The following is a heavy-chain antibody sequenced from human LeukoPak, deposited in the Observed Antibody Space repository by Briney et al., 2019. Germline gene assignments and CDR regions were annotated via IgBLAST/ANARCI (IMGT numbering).Heavy chain of an antibody. CDR1: GYTLTGYY. CDR3: ARGRVYTGDYFDY. D-gene: IGHD1-14*01. Sequence: ASVKVSCKASGYTLTGYYMHWVRQAPGQGLEWMGWINPNSGGTNYAQKFQGRVTMTRDTSISTAYMELSRLRSDDTAVYYCARGRVYTGDYFDYWGQGTLVTVPS. J-gene: IGHJ4*02. V-gene: IGHV1-2*02. CDR2: INPNSGGT.